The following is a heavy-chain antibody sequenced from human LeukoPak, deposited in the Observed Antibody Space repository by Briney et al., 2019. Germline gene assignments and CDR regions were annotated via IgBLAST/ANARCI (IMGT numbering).Heavy chain of an antibody. CDR3: ARGEPNYSYFK. CDR2: INNDGSST. D-gene: IGHD5-18*01. V-gene: IGHV3-74*01. CDR1: GFTFGRYW. J-gene: IGHJ4*02. Sequence: GGSLRLSCAASGFTFGRYWMHWVRQAPGKGLVWVSRINNDGSSTVYADSVKGRFTISRDNAKNTVYLQMNSLRVEDTAVYYCARGEPNYSYFKWGQGTLVSVSS.